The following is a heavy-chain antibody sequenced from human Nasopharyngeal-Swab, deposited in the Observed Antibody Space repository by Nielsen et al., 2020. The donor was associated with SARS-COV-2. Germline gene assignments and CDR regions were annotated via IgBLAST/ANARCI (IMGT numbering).Heavy chain of an antibody. CDR1: GFSFSNSA. V-gene: IGHV3-23*01. J-gene: IGHJ4*02. CDR2: ISISGAKT. CDR3: AKEEVPNDY. Sequence: GESLKISCAVSGFSFSNSAMTWVRQAPGKGLEWVSAISISGAKTYYADSVRGRFTIPRDNSKNTLYLQMNSLRAEDTAIYYCAKEEVPNDYWGQGTLVTVSS.